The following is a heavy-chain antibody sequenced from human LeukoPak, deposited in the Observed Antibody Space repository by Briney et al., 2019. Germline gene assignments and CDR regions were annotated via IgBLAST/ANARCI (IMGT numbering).Heavy chain of an antibody. J-gene: IGHJ6*03. CDR2: IYPGDSDT. CDR1: GYSFTSYW. D-gene: IGHD6-13*01. V-gene: IGHV5-51*01. CDR3: ARASSSWKTYYYHYMDV. Sequence: GESLKISCKGSGYSFTSYWIGWVRQMPVKGLEWMGIIYPGDSDTRYSPSFQGQVTISADKSISTAYLQWSSLKDSDTALYYCARASSSWKTYYYHYMDVWGKGTTVTISS.